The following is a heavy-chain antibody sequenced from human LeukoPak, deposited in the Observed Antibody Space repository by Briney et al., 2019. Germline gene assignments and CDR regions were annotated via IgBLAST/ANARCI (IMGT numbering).Heavy chain of an antibody. Sequence: PSETLSLTCAVYGGSFSGYYWSWIRQPPGKGLEWIGEINHSESTNYNPSLKSRVTISVDTSKNQFSLKLSSVTAADTAVYYCARGGGYYDSSGYKTVYYFDYWGQGTLVTVSS. D-gene: IGHD3-22*01. J-gene: IGHJ4*02. CDR1: GGSFSGYY. V-gene: IGHV4-34*01. CDR3: ARGGGYYDSSGYKTVYYFDY. CDR2: INHSEST.